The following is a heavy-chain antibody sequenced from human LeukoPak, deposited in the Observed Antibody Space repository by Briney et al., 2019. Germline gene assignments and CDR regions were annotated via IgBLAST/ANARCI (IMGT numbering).Heavy chain of an antibody. V-gene: IGHV4-39*07. J-gene: IGHJ6*03. D-gene: IGHD1-26*01. Sequence: SETLSLTCTVSGGSISSSSYYWGWIRQPPGKGLEWIGSIYYSGSTYYNPSLKSRVTISVDTSKNQFSLKLSSVTATDTAVYYCARAKWELLGYYYYMDVWGKGTTVTISS. CDR3: ARAKWELLGYYYYMDV. CDR2: IYYSGST. CDR1: GGSISSSSYY.